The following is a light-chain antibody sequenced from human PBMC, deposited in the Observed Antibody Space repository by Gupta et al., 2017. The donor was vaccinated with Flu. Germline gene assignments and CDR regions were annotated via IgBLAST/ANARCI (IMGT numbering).Light chain of an antibody. V-gene: IGLV3-25*02. J-gene: IGLJ1*01. CDR1: AFPRQY. Sequence: SDDLTQPPSVSLPPGQTARGTCSGDAFPRQYAYRYPQNPGQGPVLVIYKDRERRSAIPERFSDSSSGTTVTLTIRGVQAEDEADYYCQSTDRSGSYVFGTGTKVTVL. CDR3: QSTDRSGSYV. CDR2: KDR.